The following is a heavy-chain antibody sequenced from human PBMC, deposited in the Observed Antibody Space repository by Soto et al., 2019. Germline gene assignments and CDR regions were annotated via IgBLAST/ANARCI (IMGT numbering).Heavy chain of an antibody. CDR1: GFTFSGSA. CDR3: TRQGRYDSSG. J-gene: IGHJ4*02. CDR2: IRSKANSYAT. Sequence: GGSLRLSCAASGFTFSGSAMHWVRQASGKGLEWVGRIRSKANSYATAYAASVKGRFTISRDDSKNTAYLQMNSLKTEDTAVYYCTRQGRYDSSGWGQGTLVTVSS. V-gene: IGHV3-73*01. D-gene: IGHD3-22*01.